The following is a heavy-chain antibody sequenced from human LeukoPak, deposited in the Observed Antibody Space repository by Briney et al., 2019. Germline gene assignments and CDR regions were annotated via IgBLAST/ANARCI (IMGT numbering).Heavy chain of an antibody. D-gene: IGHD1-26*01. CDR3: ASHPPAAARPWGWFDP. J-gene: IGHJ5*02. CDR2: IYYTGST. V-gene: IGHV4-59*08. Sequence: SETLSLTCTVSGASISSSYWNWIRPPPGKGLEWIGYIYYTGSTNYNPSLKSRVTISVDTSKNQFSLKLNSVTAADTAVYYCASHPPAAARPWGWFDPWGQGTLVTVSS. CDR1: GASISSSY.